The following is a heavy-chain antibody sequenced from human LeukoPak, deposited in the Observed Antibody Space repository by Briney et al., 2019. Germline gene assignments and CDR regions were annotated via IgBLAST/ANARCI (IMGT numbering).Heavy chain of an antibody. CDR3: VKDLGRYRNNCFDY. J-gene: IGHJ4*02. CDR1: GFTFRSYG. D-gene: IGHD1-26*01. Sequence: GGSLRLSCAASGFTFRSYGMHWVRQAPGKGLEWVAVIWYDGSNKYYADSVKGRFTISRDDSKNTLYLQMNSLRAEDTAVYYCVKDLGRYRNNCFDYWGQGTLVTVSS. CDR2: IWYDGSNK. V-gene: IGHV3-33*06.